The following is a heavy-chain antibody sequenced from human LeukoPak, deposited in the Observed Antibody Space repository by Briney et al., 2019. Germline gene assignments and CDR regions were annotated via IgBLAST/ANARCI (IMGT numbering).Heavy chain of an antibody. CDR1: GFTFSSYS. V-gene: IGHV3-48*01. CDR2: ISSSSSTI. Sequence: GGSLRLSCAASGFTFSSYSMNWVRQAPGKGLEWVSYISSSSSTIYYADSVKGRFTISRDNSKNTLYLQMNSLRAEDTAVYYCASSQQNFDWLSAVDYWGQGTLVTVSS. CDR3: ASSQQNFDWLSAVDY. J-gene: IGHJ4*02. D-gene: IGHD3-9*01.